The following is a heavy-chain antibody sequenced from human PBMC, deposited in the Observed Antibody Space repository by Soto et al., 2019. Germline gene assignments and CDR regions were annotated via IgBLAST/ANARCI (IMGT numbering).Heavy chain of an antibody. CDR1: GGTFSTHA. J-gene: IGHJ4*02. CDR3: ARGYTRRYNYDPFDY. Sequence: SVKVSCKASGGTFSTHAISWVRQAPGQGLEWMGGIIPMFDITNYAQRFQGRVTITADKSTSTACMELRSLRSEDTAVYHCARGYTRRYNYDPFDYWGLGTLVTVSS. V-gene: IGHV1-69*10. CDR2: IIPMFDIT. D-gene: IGHD5-18*01.